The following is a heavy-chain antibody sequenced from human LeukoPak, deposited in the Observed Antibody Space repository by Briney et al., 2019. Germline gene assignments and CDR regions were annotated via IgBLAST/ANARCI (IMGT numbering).Heavy chain of an antibody. Sequence: PGGSLRLSCTASGFTFGDYAMSWFRQAPGKGLEWVGFIRSKAYGGTTEYAASVKGRFTISRDDSKNTLYLQMNSLKTEDTAVYYCTTDTVGGVDVWGQGTTVTVSS. V-gene: IGHV3-49*03. CDR3: TTDTVGGVDV. J-gene: IGHJ6*02. CDR2: IRSKAYGGTT. D-gene: IGHD1-26*01. CDR1: GFTFGDYA.